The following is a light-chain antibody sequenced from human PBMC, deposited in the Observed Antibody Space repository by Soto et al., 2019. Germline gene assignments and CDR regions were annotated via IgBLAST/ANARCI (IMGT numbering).Light chain of an antibody. J-gene: IGLJ2*01. V-gene: IGLV2-14*01. CDR3: SSYTISTTLVV. CDR2: EVS. CDR1: TSDIGTYNY. Sequence: QSVLTQPASVSGSPGQSITISCTGTTSDIGTYNYVSWYQQHPGKAPKVIIYEVSNRPSGVSNRFSASKSGNTASLTISGLQAEDEADYYCSSYTISTTLVVFGGGTK.